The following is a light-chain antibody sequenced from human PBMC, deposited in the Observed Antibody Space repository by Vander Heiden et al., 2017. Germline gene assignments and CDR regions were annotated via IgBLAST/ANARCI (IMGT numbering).Light chain of an antibody. J-gene: IGLJ2*01. Sequence: QSALTQPPSVSGSPGRSVTISCTGTSSDVGSYNRVSWYQQPPGTAPKLMIYEVSNRPSGVPDRFSGSKSGNTASLTISGLQAEDEADYYCSSYTSSSTLVFGGGTKLTVL. CDR1: SSDVGSYNR. CDR3: SSYTSSSTLV. CDR2: EVS. V-gene: IGLV2-18*02.